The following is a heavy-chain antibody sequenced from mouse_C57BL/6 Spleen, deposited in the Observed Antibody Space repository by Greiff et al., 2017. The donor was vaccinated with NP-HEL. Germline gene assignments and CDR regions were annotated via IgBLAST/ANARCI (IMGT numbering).Heavy chain of an antibody. V-gene: IGHV1-53*01. Sequence: QVQLQQPGTELVKPGASVKLSCKASGYTFTSYWMHWVKQRPGQGLEWIGNINPSNGGTNYNEKFKSKATLTIDKSSSTAYMQLSSLTSEDSAVYYCARGSSGGYAMDYWGQGTSVTVSS. J-gene: IGHJ4*01. CDR3: ARGSSGGYAMDY. CDR2: INPSNGGT. CDR1: GYTFTSYW.